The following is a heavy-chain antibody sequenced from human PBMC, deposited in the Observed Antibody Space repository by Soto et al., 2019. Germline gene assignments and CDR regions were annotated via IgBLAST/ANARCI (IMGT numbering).Heavy chain of an antibody. Sequence: LRLSCAASGFTFSSCAMSWVRQAPGKGPECVSSISGSSSTTDYADSVKGRFTISRVNSENTLYLQMNSLRAEDTAVYYCAKVSDGNYFDYWGRGTLVTVSS. V-gene: IGHV3-23*01. CDR2: ISGSSSTT. D-gene: IGHD1-26*01. CDR3: AKVSDGNYFDY. J-gene: IGHJ4*02. CDR1: GFTFSSCA.